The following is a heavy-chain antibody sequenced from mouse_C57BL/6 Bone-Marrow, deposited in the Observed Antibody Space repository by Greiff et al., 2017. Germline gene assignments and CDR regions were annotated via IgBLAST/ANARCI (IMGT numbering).Heavy chain of an antibody. CDR2: IRSKSNNYAT. D-gene: IGHD1-1*01. J-gene: IGHJ4*01. Sequence: EVQLVESGGGLVQPKGSLKLSCAASGFSFNTYAMNWVRQAPGKGLEWVARIRSKSNNYATYYADSVKDSFTISRDHSESMLYLQMNNLKTEDTAMDYYVRGYYGSTSYAMDYWGQGTSVTVSS. CDR3: VRGYYGSTSYAMDY. CDR1: GFSFNTYA. V-gene: IGHV10-1*01.